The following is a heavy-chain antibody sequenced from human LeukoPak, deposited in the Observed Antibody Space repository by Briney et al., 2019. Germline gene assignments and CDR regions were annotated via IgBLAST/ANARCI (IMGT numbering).Heavy chain of an antibody. CDR3: ARADAPPADIVVVPAANRNWFDP. Sequence: SVKVSCKASGGTFSSYAISWVRQAPGQGLEWMGGIIPIFGTANYAQKFQGRVTITADESTSTAYMELSSLRSEDTAVYYCARADAPPADIVVVPAANRNWFDPWGQGTLVTVSS. D-gene: IGHD2-2*01. V-gene: IGHV1-69*13. J-gene: IGHJ5*02. CDR2: IIPIFGTA. CDR1: GGTFSSYA.